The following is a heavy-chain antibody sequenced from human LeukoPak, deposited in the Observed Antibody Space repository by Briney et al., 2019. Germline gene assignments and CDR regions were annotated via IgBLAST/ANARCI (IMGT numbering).Heavy chain of an antibody. CDR3: AREDIVVVVAATPVGMDV. CDR1: GFTFNSYA. J-gene: IGHJ6*02. CDR2: ISGSGGST. V-gene: IGHV3-23*01. Sequence: GGSLRLSCAASGFTFNSYAMSWVRQAPGKGLEWVSAISGSGGSTYYADSVKGRFTISRDNSKNTLYLQMNSLRAEDTAVYYCAREDIVVVVAATPVGMDVWGQGTTVTVSS. D-gene: IGHD2-15*01.